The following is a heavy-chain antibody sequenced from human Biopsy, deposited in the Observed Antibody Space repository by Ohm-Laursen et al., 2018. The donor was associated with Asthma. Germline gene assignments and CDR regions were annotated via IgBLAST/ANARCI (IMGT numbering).Heavy chain of an antibody. D-gene: IGHD6-19*01. V-gene: IGHV4-39*07. CDR2: MYYSGSA. J-gene: IGHJ6*02. Sequence: TLSLTCSVSGGAIRTSGYYWGWIRQPPGKGLEWIGSMYYSGSAYYNPSLESRVTISVDTSKNQFSLKLSSVTAADTAVYYCASGGIAVAGPSHYYYYYGMDVWGQGTTVTVSS. CDR3: ASGGIAVAGPSHYYYYYGMDV. CDR1: GGAIRTSGYY.